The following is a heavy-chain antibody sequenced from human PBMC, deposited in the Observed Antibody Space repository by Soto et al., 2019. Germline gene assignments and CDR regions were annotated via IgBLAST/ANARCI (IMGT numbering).Heavy chain of an antibody. CDR2: IYYTGLT. J-gene: IGHJ5*02. CDR3: ARSSILTWFDP. Sequence: SETLSLTCSISGGSMSSYYWNWIRQPPGKGLEWIGNIYYTGLTNYNPSLKSRVTISVDRSKTQFSLKLSSVTAADTAAYFCARSSILTWFDPWGPGTLVTVSS. CDR1: GGSMSSYY. V-gene: IGHV4-59*01.